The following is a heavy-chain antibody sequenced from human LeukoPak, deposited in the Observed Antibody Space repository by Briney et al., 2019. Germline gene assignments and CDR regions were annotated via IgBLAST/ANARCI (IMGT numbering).Heavy chain of an antibody. Sequence: PGGSLRLSCAASGFTFSSYGMHGVRQAPGKGLEWVAVISYDGSNKYYADSVKGRFTISRDNSKNTLYLQMNSLRAEDTAVYYCATKFDPWGQGTLVTVSS. CDR2: ISYDGSNK. CDR1: GFTFSSYG. J-gene: IGHJ5*02. CDR3: ATKFDP. V-gene: IGHV3-30*03.